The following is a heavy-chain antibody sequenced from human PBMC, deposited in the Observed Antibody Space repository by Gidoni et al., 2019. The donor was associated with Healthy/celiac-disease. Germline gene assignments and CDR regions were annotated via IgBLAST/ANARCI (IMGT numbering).Heavy chain of an antibody. D-gene: IGHD1-26*01. V-gene: IGHV1-24*01. CDR2: FDPEDGET. J-gene: IGHJ4*02. Sequence: QVQLVQSGAEVKKPGASVKVSCKVSGSTLTALSMHWVRQAPGKGLEWMGGFDPEDGETIYAQKFQGRVTMTEDTSTDTAYMELSSLRSEDTAVYYCATDLFRVGATSPRTPGQPVQSWGQGTLVTVSS. CDR1: GSTLTALS. CDR3: ATDLFRVGATSPRTPGQPVQS.